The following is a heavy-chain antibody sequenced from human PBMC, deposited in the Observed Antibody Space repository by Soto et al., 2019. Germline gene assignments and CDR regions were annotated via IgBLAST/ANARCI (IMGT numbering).Heavy chain of an antibody. Sequence: PSETLSLTCAVYSGSFSGYYWSWIRQPPGKGLEWIGEINHSGSTNYNPSLKSRVTISVDTSKNQFSLKLSSVTAADTAVYYCARGLGLKSIAVAGRDYYYYMDVWGKGTTVTVSS. V-gene: IGHV4-34*01. D-gene: IGHD6-19*01. CDR1: SGSFSGYY. J-gene: IGHJ6*03. CDR3: ARGLGLKSIAVAGRDYYYYMDV. CDR2: INHSGST.